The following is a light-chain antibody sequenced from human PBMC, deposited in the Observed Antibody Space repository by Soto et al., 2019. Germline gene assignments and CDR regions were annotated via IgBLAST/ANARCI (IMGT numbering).Light chain of an antibody. V-gene: IGKV1-5*02. CDR3: QQSNSFLFT. J-gene: IGKJ3*01. Sequence: DIQMTQSPSAVSASVGDTVTIICRASQSISKWLAWYQQKPGTAPKLLIYEASKLESGVSPRFSGSGSGTERTRTITSLQAGDVAMYYCQQSNSFLFTVCPGTKVDI. CDR1: QSISKW. CDR2: EAS.